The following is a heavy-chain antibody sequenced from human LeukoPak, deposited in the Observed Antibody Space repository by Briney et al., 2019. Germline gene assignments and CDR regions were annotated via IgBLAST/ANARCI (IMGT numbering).Heavy chain of an antibody. J-gene: IGHJ1*01. CDR3: ARDSSEFRSLIPH. CDR1: GGTFSSYA. D-gene: IGHD2-21*01. Sequence: SVTVSCKASGGTFSSYAISWVRQAPGQGLEWMGGITPMFGTAKYAQKFQGRVTITADESTSTAYMELSSLRSEDTAIYYCARDSSEFRSLIPHWGQGTLVTVSS. V-gene: IGHV1-69*13. CDR2: ITPMFGTA.